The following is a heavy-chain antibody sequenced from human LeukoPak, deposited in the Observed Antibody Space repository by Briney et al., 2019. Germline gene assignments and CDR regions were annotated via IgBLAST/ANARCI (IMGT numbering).Heavy chain of an antibody. Sequence: PGGCLRLSCAPSRFTFSSDRTHSGPEAPRKGLEWVAFIRYDGSNKYYADSVKGRFTISRDNSKNTLYLQMNSLRAENTAVYYCLALIQYFDYWGQGTLVTVSS. J-gene: IGHJ4*02. V-gene: IGHV3-30*02. CDR2: IRYDGSNK. CDR3: LALIQYFDY. D-gene: IGHD5-18*01. CDR1: RFTFSSDR.